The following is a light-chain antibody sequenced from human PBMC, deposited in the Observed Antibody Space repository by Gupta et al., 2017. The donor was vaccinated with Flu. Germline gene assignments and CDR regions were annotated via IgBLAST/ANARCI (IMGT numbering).Light chain of an antibody. CDR2: EVN. CDR3: SEYAGSNNFEV. J-gene: IGLJ3*02. Sequence: SCTGTNSDVGTYNYFSWYQQHPGKDPKLMIYEVNKRPSGVPDRFSCSKSGNTASLTVSGLPAEDGADYYCSEYAGSNNFEVFGGGTKLTVV. CDR1: NSDVGTYNY. V-gene: IGLV2-8*01.